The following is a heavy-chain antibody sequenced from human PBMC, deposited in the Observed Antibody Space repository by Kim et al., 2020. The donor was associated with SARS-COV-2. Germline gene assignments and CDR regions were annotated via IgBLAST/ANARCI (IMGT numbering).Heavy chain of an antibody. CDR3: AKTLPYYYYYGMHV. J-gene: IGHJ6*02. V-gene: IGHV3-23*01. Sequence: DSVKGRFTISRDNSKNTLYLQMNSLRAEDTAVYYCAKTLPYYYYYGMHVWGQGTTVTVSS.